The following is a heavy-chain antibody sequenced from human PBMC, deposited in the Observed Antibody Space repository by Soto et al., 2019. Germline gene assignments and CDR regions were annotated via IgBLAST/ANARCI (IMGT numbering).Heavy chain of an antibody. Sequence: PGGSLRLSCAASGFTFSSYWMHWVRQAPGKGLVWVSRINSDGSSTSYADSVKGRFTISRDNAKNTLYLQMNSLRAEDTAVYYCARGYSSSWYVYYYYYGMDVWGQGTTVTVSS. V-gene: IGHV3-74*01. CDR3: ARGYSSSWYVYYYYYGMDV. J-gene: IGHJ6*02. D-gene: IGHD6-13*01. CDR1: GFTFSSYW. CDR2: INSDGSST.